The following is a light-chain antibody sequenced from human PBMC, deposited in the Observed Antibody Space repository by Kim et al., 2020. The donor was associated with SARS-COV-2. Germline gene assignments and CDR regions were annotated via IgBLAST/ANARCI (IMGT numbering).Light chain of an antibody. J-gene: IGKJ4*01. CDR2: NTS. CDR1: QSVGGS. V-gene: IGKV3-11*01. CDR3: QQRSNWPLT. Sequence: LVPGERAALSCRASQSVGGSLAWYQQKPGQAPRLLIYNTSNRATGIPARFSGSGSGTDFTLTISSLEPEDFAVYYCQQRSNWPLTFGGGTKVDIK.